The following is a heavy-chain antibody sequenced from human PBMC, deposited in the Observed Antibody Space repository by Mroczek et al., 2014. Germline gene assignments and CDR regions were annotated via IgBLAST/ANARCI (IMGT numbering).Heavy chain of an antibody. J-gene: IGHJ4*02. D-gene: IGHD6-19*01. V-gene: IGHV4-59*01. CDR2: IYYSGST. CDR3: ASSSGPENFDY. Sequence: QVQLQQWGPGLVKPSETLSLTCTVSGGSISSYYWSWIRQPPGKGLEWIGYIYYSGSTNYNPSLKSRVTISVDTSKNQFSLKLSSVTAADTAVYYCASSSGPENFDYWGQGTLVTVSS. CDR1: GGSISSYY.